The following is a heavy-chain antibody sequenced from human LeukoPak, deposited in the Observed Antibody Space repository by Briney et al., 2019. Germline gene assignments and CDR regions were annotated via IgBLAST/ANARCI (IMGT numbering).Heavy chain of an antibody. CDR1: GFTFSSSW. V-gene: IGHV3-74*01. J-gene: IGHJ4*02. D-gene: IGHD1-1*01. CDR3: AKGQGGATLFDY. Sequence: PAGGSLRLSCAASGFTFSSSWMHWVRQAPGKGLVWVSRINSDGSTTNYADSLKGRFTISRDNAKNTLYLQVNSLRGDDTAVYYCAKGQGGATLFDYWGQGTLVIVSS. CDR2: INSDGSTT.